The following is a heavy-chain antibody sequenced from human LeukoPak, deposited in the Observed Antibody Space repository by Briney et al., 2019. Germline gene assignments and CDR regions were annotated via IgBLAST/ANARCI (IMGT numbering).Heavy chain of an antibody. CDR2: INPNSGGT. V-gene: IGHV1-2*02. J-gene: IGHJ5*02. Sequence: ASVKVSCTASGYTFTGYYMHWVRQAPGQGLEWMGWINPNSGGTNYAQKFQGRVTMTTDTSMSTAYMEVSRLTSDDTAVYYCARAGGRSWFDPWGQGTLVTVSS. CDR1: GYTFTGYY. CDR3: ARAGGRSWFDP.